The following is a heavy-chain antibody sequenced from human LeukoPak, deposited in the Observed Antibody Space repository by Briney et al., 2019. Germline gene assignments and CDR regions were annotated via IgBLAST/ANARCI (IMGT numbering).Heavy chain of an antibody. CDR1: GYTFPSHG. D-gene: IGHD3-10*01. CDR3: ARGNYGALDF. CDR2: INPYNGNT. Sequence: ASVKVSCKTSGYTFPSHGIAWVRQAAGRGLEWLGWINPYNGNTYYAQKVQGTVTMTTDTSATTAYMELRSLRSDDTAVYYCARGNYGALDFWGQGTMVTVSS. J-gene: IGHJ3*01. V-gene: IGHV1-18*01.